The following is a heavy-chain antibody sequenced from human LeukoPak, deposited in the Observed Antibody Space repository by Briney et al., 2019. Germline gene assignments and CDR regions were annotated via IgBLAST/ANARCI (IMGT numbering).Heavy chain of an antibody. J-gene: IGHJ4*02. D-gene: IGHD3-9*01. V-gene: IGHV3-21*01. CDR1: GFTFSSYS. CDR2: ISGSSYYI. CDR3: AREGSGPDYDILTGYEGVDY. Sequence: PGGSLRLSCAASGFTFSSYSMNWVRQAPGKGLEWVSSISGSSYYIYYADSVKGRFTISRDNAKNSLYLQMNSLRAEDTAVYYCAREGSGPDYDILTGYEGVDYWGQGTLVTVSS.